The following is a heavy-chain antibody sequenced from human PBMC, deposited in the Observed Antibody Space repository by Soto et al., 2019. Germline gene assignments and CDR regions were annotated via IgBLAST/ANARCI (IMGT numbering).Heavy chain of an antibody. J-gene: IGHJ4*02. CDR1: GFTFSSYW. Sequence: PXVSLRLSCAASGFTFSSYWMHWVRQAPGEGLVWVSRINSDGSSTSYADSVKGRFTISRDNAKNTLYLQMNSLRAEDTAVYYCARVMGYCSGGSCRTAFFDYWGQGTLVTVSS. CDR3: ARVMGYCSGGSCRTAFFDY. V-gene: IGHV3-74*01. D-gene: IGHD2-15*01. CDR2: INSDGSST.